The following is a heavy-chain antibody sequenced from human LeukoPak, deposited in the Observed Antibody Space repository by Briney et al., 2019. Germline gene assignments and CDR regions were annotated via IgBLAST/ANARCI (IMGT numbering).Heavy chain of an antibody. D-gene: IGHD2-8*01. V-gene: IGHV4-59*08. CDR2: IYYSGGT. CDR3: ARQAKYGYYYYGLDV. CDR1: GGSISSYC. Sequence: PSDTLSLTCTASGGSISSYCWSWIRQPPGTGLEGIGNIYYSGGTNYNPSLKSRVTISVDTSKNQFSLNLTSVTAADTARYYCARQAKYGYYYYGLDVWGQGTTVTVAS. J-gene: IGHJ6*02.